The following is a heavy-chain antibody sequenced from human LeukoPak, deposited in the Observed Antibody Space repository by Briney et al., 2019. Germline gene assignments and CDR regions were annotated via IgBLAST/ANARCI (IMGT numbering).Heavy chain of an antibody. V-gene: IGHV4-39*01. CDR2: FYYSGKT. D-gene: IGHD3-10*01. Sequence: PSETLSLTCTVSGDSITSRNYLWGWIRQPPGKGLEYIASFYYSGKTYHNPSLRSRVTMSIESSENQFSLKRSAVTAADTAVYFCTRHYAHGSGIYAPFSYWGQGALVTVSS. J-gene: IGHJ4*02. CDR3: TRHYAHGSGIYAPFSY. CDR1: GDSITSRNYL.